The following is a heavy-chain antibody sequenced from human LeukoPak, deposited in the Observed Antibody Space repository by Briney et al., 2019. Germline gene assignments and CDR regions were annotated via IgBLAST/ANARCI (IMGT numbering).Heavy chain of an antibody. V-gene: IGHV3-23*01. J-gene: IGHJ4*02. Sequence: GGSLRLSCGASGFTFSNYGLSWVRQAPGRGLEWVSGISGGAVSTNYADSVKGRFTISRDNSKNTLYLQMNSLRAEDTAVYHCARSGRYCSGGSCYQEASLDYWGQGTLVTVSS. CDR2: ISGGAVST. CDR1: GFTFSNYG. D-gene: IGHD2-15*01. CDR3: ARSGRYCSGGSCYQEASLDY.